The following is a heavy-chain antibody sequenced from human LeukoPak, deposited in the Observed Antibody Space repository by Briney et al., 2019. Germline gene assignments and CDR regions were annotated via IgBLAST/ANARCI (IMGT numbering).Heavy chain of an antibody. CDR3: ARDITRTGAFDI. V-gene: IGHV4-59*08. Sequence: SETLSLTCTVSGGSISSDYWSWIRQPPTKGLEWIGYIYYSGSTNYNPSLTSRVTMSVDTSKNQFSLKLSSVTAADTAVYYCARDITRTGAFDIWGQGTMVTVSS. J-gene: IGHJ3*02. D-gene: IGHD2-15*01. CDR1: GGSISSDY. CDR2: IYYSGST.